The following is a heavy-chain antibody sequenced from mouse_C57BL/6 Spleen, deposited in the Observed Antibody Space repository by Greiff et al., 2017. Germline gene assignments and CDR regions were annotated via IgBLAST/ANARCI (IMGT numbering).Heavy chain of an antibody. V-gene: IGHV1-39*01. J-gene: IGHJ3*01. CDR3: ARGRDYGSSPRFAD. CDR1: GYSFTDYN. CDR2: INPNYGTT. Sequence: VQLKQSGPELVKPGASVKISCKASGYSFTDYNMNWVKQSNGKSLEWIGVINPNYGTTSYNQKFKGKATLTVDQSSSTAYMQLNSLTSEDSAVYYCARGRDYGSSPRFADWGQGTLVTVSA. D-gene: IGHD1-1*01.